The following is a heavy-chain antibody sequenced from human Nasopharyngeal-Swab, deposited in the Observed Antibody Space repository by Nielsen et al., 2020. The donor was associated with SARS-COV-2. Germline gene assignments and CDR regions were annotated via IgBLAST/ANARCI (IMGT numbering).Heavy chain of an antibody. CDR3: AKAGVFDY. CDR1: GFTFSSYG. V-gene: IGHV3-30*18. CDR2: ISYDGSNK. Sequence: GESLKISCAASGFTFSSYGMHWVRQAPGKGLEWVAVISYDGSNKYYADSVKGRFTISRDNSKNTLYLQMNSLRAEDTAVYYCAKAGVFDYWGQGTLVTVSS. J-gene: IGHJ4*02.